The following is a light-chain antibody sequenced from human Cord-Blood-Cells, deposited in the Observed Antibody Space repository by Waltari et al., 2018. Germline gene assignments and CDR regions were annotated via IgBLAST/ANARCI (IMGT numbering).Light chain of an antibody. CDR1: SSNIGNNY. V-gene: IGLV1-51*01. CDR3: GTWDSSLSAYV. Sequence: QSVLTQPPSVSAAPGQKVTISCSGSSSNIGNNYVSWYQQLPGTAPKLLIYDKNRRPSGSPNRFAGAKSGTSATLGITGLQTGDEADYYCGTWDSSLSAYVFGTGTKVTVL. CDR2: DKN. J-gene: IGLJ1*01.